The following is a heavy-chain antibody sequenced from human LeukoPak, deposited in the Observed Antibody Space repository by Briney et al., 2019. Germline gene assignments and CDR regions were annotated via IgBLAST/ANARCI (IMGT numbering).Heavy chain of an antibody. V-gene: IGHV4-59*08. J-gene: IGHJ4*02. CDR3: AGQLELAGHDY. Sequence: SETLSLTCTVSGDSIRNYYWSWIRQPPGKGLEWIGFISYSGSTYYIPSLNSRVTMSLDTSRNQLSLMLSPVTVADTAVYYCAGQLELAGHDYWGQGTLVTVSS. CDR1: GDSIRNYY. CDR2: ISYSGST. D-gene: IGHD1-7*01.